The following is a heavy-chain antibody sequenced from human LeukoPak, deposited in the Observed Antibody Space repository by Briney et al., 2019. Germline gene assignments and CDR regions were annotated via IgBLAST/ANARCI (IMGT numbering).Heavy chain of an antibody. CDR1: GFTLSHYY. CDR2: ISSSVDSI. J-gene: IGHJ4*02. V-gene: IGHV3-11*01. Sequence: PGGSLRLSCAASGFTLSHYYMTWIRQAPGKGLEWLSCISSSVDSIYYADSVKGRFTVSRDNAENSLYLKMNSLRAEDTAMYYCARQGSEIDYWGQGTLVTVSS. CDR3: ARQGSEIDY.